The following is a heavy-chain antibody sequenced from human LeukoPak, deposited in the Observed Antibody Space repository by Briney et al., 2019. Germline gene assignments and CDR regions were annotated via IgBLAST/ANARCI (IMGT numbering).Heavy chain of an antibody. Sequence: GASVKVSCKPSGFTFTSSAMQWVRQARGQRLEWIGWIVVGSGNTNYAQKFQERVTITRDMSTSTAYMELSSLRSEDTAVYYCAASGRTYYYDSSGYSEFDPWGQGTLVTVSS. CDR1: GFTFTSSA. V-gene: IGHV1-58*02. CDR2: IVVGSGNT. D-gene: IGHD3-22*01. J-gene: IGHJ5*02. CDR3: AASGRTYYYDSSGYSEFDP.